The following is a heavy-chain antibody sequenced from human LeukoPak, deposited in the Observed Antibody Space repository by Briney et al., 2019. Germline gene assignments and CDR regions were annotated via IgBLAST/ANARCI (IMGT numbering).Heavy chain of an antibody. CDR2: ISSSSSYI. D-gene: IGHD3-3*01. J-gene: IGHJ4*02. CDR1: GFTFSSYS. CDR3: ASAFDYDFWSGYDD. V-gene: IGHV3-21*01. Sequence: PGGSLRHSCAASGFTFSSYSMNWVRQAPGKGLEWVSSISSSSSYIYYADSVKGRFTISRDNAKNSLYLQMNSLRAEDTAVYYCASAFDYDFWSGYDDWGQGTLVTVSS.